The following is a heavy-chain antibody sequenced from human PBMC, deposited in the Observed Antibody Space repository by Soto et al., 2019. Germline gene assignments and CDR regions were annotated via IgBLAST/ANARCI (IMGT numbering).Heavy chain of an antibody. CDR3: AKDGTYYYDSSGYDFDY. J-gene: IGHJ4*02. CDR1: GFTFSSYA. V-gene: IGHV3-23*01. Sequence: GGSLRLSCAASGFTFSSYAMSWVRQAPGKGLEWVSAISGSGGSTYYVDSVKGRFTISRDNSKNTLYLQMNSLRAEDTAVYYCAKDGTYYYDSSGYDFDYWGQGTLVTVSS. CDR2: ISGSGGST. D-gene: IGHD3-22*01.